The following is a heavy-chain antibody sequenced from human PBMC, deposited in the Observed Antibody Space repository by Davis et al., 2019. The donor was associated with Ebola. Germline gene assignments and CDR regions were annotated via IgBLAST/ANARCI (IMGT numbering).Heavy chain of an antibody. V-gene: IGHV3-23*01. Sequence: GESLKISCAASGFTFSSYAMSWVRQAPGKGLEWVSAISGSGGSTYYADSVKGRFTISRDNSKNTLYLQMNSLRAEDTAVYYCAKDRLGSATTVTTHWFDPWGQGTLVTVSS. CDR3: AKDRLGSATTVTTHWFDP. D-gene: IGHD4-17*01. J-gene: IGHJ5*02. CDR1: GFTFSSYA. CDR2: ISGSGGST.